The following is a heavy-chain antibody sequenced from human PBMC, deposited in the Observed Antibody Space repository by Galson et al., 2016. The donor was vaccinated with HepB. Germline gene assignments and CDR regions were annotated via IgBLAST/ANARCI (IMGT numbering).Heavy chain of an antibody. Sequence: SLRLSCAASGFRFSSYSMNWVRQAPGKGLEWISYISTSSETISYADSVKGRFTISRDNARNSVALLMNSLRVEETAVYYCAKAGVYNWNDVDLEYWGQGTLVTVSS. CDR2: ISTSSETI. J-gene: IGHJ4*02. D-gene: IGHD1-1*01. V-gene: IGHV3-48*03. CDR3: AKAGVYNWNDVDLEY. CDR1: GFRFSSYS.